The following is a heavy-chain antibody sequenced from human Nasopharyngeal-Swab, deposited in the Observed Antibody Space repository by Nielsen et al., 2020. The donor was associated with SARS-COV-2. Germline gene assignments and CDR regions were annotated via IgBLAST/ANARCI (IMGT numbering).Heavy chain of an antibody. D-gene: IGHD7-27*01. Sequence: GESLKISCAVSGFTFSNYWIHWVRQAPGKGLVWVSRINSDGSRTGYADSVKGRFAISRDNAKNTVYLEMNSLRAEDTAVYYCARDFDKTGDWGQGTLVTVFS. J-gene: IGHJ4*02. CDR2: INSDGSRT. CDR3: ARDFDKTGD. CDR1: GFTFSNYW. V-gene: IGHV3-74*01.